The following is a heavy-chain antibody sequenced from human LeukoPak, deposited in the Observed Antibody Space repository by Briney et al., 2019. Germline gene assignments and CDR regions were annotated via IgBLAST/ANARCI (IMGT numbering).Heavy chain of an antibody. J-gene: IGHJ4*02. CDR3: VKEGGDGSPFDY. CDR1: GFIFSNYG. V-gene: IGHV3-30*02. Sequence: PGGSLRLSCAASGFIFSNYGMHWVRHSPEKGLEWATFIRFDGSTQYYADSVKGRFTISRDNSKDTLYLQMSSLRLEDTGVYCCVKEGGDGSPFDYWGQGILVTVSS. CDR2: IRFDGSTQ. D-gene: IGHD5-24*01.